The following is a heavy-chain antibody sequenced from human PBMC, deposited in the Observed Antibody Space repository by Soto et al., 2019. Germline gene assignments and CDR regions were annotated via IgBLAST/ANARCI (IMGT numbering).Heavy chain of an antibody. CDR1: GFTFSSYG. CDR2: IWCDGSNK. Sequence: QVQLVESGGGVVQPGRSLRLSCAASGFTFSSYGMHWVRQAPGKGLEWVAVIWCDGSNKYYADSVKGRFTISRDNSKNTLYLQMNSLRAEDTAVYYCGSGDCYSRGDCYSLSDYWGQGTLVTVSS. J-gene: IGHJ4*02. CDR3: GSGDCYSRGDCYSLSDY. V-gene: IGHV3-33*01. D-gene: IGHD2-21*02.